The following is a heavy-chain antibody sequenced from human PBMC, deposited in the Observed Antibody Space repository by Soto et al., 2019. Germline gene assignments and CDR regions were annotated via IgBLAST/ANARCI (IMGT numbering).Heavy chain of an antibody. CDR2: SYCDDDK. Sequence: QITLKESGPTLVKPTQTLTLTCTFSGFSLSTSGVDVGWIRQPPGKALEWLAFSYCDDDKRYKPSLKSRLTITKGTSRNQVVLTMTNMDPPYTATYYCAHRRPYSNSPEYFFDYWGQGTLVTVSS. CDR3: AHRRPYSNSPEYFFDY. CDR1: GFSLSTSGVD. J-gene: IGHJ4*02. V-gene: IGHV2-5*02. D-gene: IGHD6-6*01.